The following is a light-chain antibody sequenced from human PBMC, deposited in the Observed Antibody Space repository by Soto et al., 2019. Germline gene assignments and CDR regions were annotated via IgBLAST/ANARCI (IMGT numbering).Light chain of an antibody. CDR2: AAS. J-gene: IGKJ4*01. Sequence: GDRVTIPCRASQGISNYLAWYQQKPGKVPKLLIYAASTLQSGVPSRFSGSGSGTDFALTISSLQPEDVATYYCQKYNNAPLTFGGGTKVEIK. CDR3: QKYNNAPLT. CDR1: QGISNY. V-gene: IGKV1-27*01.